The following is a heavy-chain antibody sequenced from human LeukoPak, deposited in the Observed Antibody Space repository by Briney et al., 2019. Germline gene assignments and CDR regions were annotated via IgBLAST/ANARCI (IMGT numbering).Heavy chain of an antibody. CDR1: GYTFTSYG. V-gene: IGHV1-18*01. CDR2: ISAYNGNT. J-gene: IGHJ4*02. D-gene: IGHD2-2*01. Sequence: ASVKVSCKASGYTFTSYGISWVRQAPGQGLERMGWISAYNGNTNYAQKLQGRVTMTTDTSTSTAYMELRSLRSDDTAVYYCARTLYCSSTSCYLFDYWGQGTLVTVSS. CDR3: ARTLYCSSTSCYLFDY.